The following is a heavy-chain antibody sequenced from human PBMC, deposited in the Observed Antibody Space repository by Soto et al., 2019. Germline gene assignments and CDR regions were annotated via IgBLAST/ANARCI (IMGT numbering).Heavy chain of an antibody. CDR1: GFTFSNAW. CDR3: TTEPPQDFYYFGGVYYTGPESR. V-gene: IGHV3-15*07. J-gene: IGHJ4*02. CDR2: IKSKTDGGTT. D-gene: IGHD3-3*01. Sequence: GGSLRLSCAASGFTFSNAWMNWVRQAPGKGLEWVGRIKSKTDGGTTDYAAPVKGRFTISRDDSKNTLYLQMNSLKTEDTAVYYCTTEPPQDFYYFGGVYYTGPESRGGQEPLSPVP.